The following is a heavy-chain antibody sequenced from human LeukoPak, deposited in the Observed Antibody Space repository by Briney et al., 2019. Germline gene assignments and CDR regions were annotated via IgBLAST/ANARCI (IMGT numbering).Heavy chain of an antibody. D-gene: IGHD5-18*01. Sequence: PGGSLRLFCSASGFTFSSYAMHWVRQAPGKGLEYVSAISSNGGSTYYADSVKGRFTISRDNSKNTLYLQMSSLRAEDTAVYYCVKGASTAMAYYYYGMDVWGQGTTVTVSS. CDR1: GFTFSSYA. CDR2: ISSNGGST. J-gene: IGHJ6*02. CDR3: VKGASTAMAYYYYGMDV. V-gene: IGHV3-64D*06.